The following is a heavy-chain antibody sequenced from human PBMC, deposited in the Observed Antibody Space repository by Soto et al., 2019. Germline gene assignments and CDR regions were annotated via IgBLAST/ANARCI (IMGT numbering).Heavy chain of an antibody. CDR3: ARKDYYYETSNAGWFDP. J-gene: IGHJ5*02. D-gene: IGHD3-22*01. CDR1: GFIFSSSW. V-gene: IGHV3-7*05. CDR2: IKPDGSEE. Sequence: GSLRLSCAASGFIFSSSWMTWVRQAPGKGLEWVATIKPDGSEEYYVESVKGRFAVSRDNAQNSLYLQMSSLRADDTAVYYCARKDYYYETSNAGWFDPWGQGTLVTVSS.